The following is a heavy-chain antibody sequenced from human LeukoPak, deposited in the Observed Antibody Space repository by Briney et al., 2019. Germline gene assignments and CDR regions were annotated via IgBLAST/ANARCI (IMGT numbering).Heavy chain of an antibody. D-gene: IGHD1-26*01. CDR1: GGSFSGYY. J-gene: IGHJ3*02. CDR2: INHSGST. Sequence: SETLSLTCAVYGGSFSGYYWSWIRQPPGKGLEWIGEINHSGSTNYNPSLKSRVTISVDTSKNQFSLKLSSMTAADTAVYYCARSRRIVGADADAFDIWGQGTMVTVSS. V-gene: IGHV4-34*01. CDR3: ARSRRIVGADADAFDI.